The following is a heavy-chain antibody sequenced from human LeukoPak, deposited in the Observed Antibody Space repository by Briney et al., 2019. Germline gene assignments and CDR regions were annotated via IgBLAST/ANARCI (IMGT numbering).Heavy chain of an antibody. V-gene: IGHV3-23*01. J-gene: IGHJ3*02. CDR1: GFTFSSYA. CDR3: ARDVTMVRGVIILSVDAFDI. Sequence: PGGSLRLSCTASGFTFSSYAMSWVRQAPGKGLEWVSAISGSGGSTYYADSVKGRFTISRDNSKNTLYLQMNSLRAEDTAVYYCARDVTMVRGVIILSVDAFDIWGQGTMVTVSS. CDR2: ISGSGGST. D-gene: IGHD3-10*01.